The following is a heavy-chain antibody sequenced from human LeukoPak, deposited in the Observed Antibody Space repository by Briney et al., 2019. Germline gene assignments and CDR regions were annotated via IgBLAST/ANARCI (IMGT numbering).Heavy chain of an antibody. D-gene: IGHD3-9*01. CDR1: GYSFTSYGFSYG. CDR3: ATVAYYDILTGQPYYYYMDV. Sequence: ASVKVSCKASGYSFTSYGFSYGISWVRQAPGQGLEWMGWISTYNGITHYAQNLQDRVTMTTDTSTSTAYMELRSLRSDDTAVYYCATVAYYDILTGQPYYYYMDVWGKGTTVTVSS. CDR2: ISTYNGIT. V-gene: IGHV1-18*01. J-gene: IGHJ6*03.